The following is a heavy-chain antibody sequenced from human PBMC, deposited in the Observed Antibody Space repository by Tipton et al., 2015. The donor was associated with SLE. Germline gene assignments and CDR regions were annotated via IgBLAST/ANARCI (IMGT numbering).Heavy chain of an antibody. CDR1: GGSFNNYH. J-gene: IGHJ3*01. CDR3: ARGGRNYGYDAFDP. Sequence: TLSLTCAVSGGSFNNYHWNWIRQTPGKGLQWIGEMNYGGRTNYSPSLKSRVTISVATSKNQCSLKLTSVTAADTAVYYCARGGRNYGYDAFDPWGQGTMGTVSS. V-gene: IGHV4-34*01. D-gene: IGHD1-7*01. CDR2: MNYGGRT.